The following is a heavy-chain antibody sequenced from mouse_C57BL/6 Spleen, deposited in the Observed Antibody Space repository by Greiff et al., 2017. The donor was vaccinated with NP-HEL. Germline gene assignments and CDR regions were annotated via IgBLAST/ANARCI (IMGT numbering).Heavy chain of an antibody. CDR1: GFTFSDYG. CDR3: ATDGYCNAMDY. J-gene: IGHJ4*01. V-gene: IGHV5-17*01. CDR2: ISSGSSTI. Sequence: EVMLVESGGGLVKPGGSLKLSCAASGFTFSDYGMHWVRQAPEKGLEWVAYISSGSSTIYYADTVKGRFTISRDNAKNTLFLQMTSLRSEDTAKYYCATDGYCNAMDYWGQGTSVTVSS. D-gene: IGHD2-3*01.